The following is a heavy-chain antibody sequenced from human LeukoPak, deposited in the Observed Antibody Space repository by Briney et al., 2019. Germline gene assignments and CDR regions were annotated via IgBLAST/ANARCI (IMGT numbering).Heavy chain of an antibody. CDR3: ARQTEIESPYYYDSSNAFDI. V-gene: IGHV1-69*04. CDR1: GGTFSSYA. D-gene: IGHD3-22*01. CDR2: IIPPLGIA. J-gene: IGHJ3*02. Sequence: GASVKVSCKASGGTFSSYAISWVRQAPGQGLEWMGRIIPPLGIANYAQKFQGRVTITADKSTSTAYMELSSLRSEDTAVYYCARQTEIESPYYYDSSNAFDIWGQGTMVTVSS.